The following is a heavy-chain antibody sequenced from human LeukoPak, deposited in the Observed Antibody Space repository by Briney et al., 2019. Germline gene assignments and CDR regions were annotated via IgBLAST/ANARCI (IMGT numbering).Heavy chain of an antibody. CDR1: GYTFTSSG. Sequence: ASVKVSCKASGYTFTSSGISWVRQAPGQGLEWMGWISAYNGNTNYAQKLQGRVTMTTDTSTSTAYMELRSLRSDDTAVYYCARLGFYGTGSAYYFDYWGQGTLVTVSS. J-gene: IGHJ4*02. V-gene: IGHV1-18*01. CDR3: ARLGFYGTGSAYYFDY. CDR2: ISAYNGNT. D-gene: IGHD3-10*01.